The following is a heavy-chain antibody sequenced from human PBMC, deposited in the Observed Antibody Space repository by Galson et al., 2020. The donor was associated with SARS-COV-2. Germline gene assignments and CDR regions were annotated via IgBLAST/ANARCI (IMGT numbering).Heavy chain of an antibody. CDR1: GFTFSSYA. Sequence: GGSLRLSCAASGFTFSSYAMHWVRQAPGKGLEWVAVISYDGSNKYYADSVKGRFTISRDNSKNTLYLQMNSLRAEDTAVYYCAGELLDTFDYWGQGTLVAVAS. J-gene: IGHJ4*02. CDR2: ISYDGSNK. V-gene: IGHV3-30*04. D-gene: IGHD1-26*01. CDR3: AGELLDTFDY.